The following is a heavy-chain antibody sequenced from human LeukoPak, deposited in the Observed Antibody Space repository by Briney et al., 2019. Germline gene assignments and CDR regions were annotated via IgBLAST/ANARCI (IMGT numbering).Heavy chain of an antibody. V-gene: IGHV1-2*02. CDR3: AREWWGAITMVRGVIDY. CDR2: INPNSGGS. Sequence: GASVKVSCKASGYTFTDYYIHWVRRAPGQGQGLEWMGWINPNSGGSNYAQKFQGRVTMTRDTSISTAYMELSRLRSDDTAVYYCAREWWGAITMVRGVIDYWGQGTLVTVSS. CDR1: GYTFTDYY. D-gene: IGHD3-10*01. J-gene: IGHJ4*02.